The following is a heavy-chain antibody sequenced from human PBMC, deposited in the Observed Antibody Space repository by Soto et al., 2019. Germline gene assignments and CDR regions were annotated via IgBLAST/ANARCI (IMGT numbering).Heavy chain of an antibody. CDR3: AKAPSKLAAAHYFDY. V-gene: IGHV3-30*18. CDR1: GFTFSSYG. Sequence: GGSLRLSCAASGFTFSSYGMHWVRQAPGKGLEWVAVISYDGSNKYYADSVKGRFTISRDNSKNTLYLQMNSLRAEDTAVYYCAKAPSKLAAAHYFDYGVQGPLVTVS. J-gene: IGHJ4*02. D-gene: IGHD6-25*01. CDR2: ISYDGSNK.